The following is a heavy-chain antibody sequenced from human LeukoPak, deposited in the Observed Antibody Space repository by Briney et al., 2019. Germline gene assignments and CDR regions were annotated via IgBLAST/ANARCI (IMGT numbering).Heavy chain of an antibody. V-gene: IGHV3-30-3*01. CDR3: ARIAAAGKGY. CDR1: GFTFSSYA. J-gene: IGHJ4*02. Sequence: GRSLRLSCAASGFTFSSYAMHWVRQAPGKGLEWVAVISYDGSNKYYADSVKGRFTISRDNSKNTLYLQMNSLRAEDTAVYYCARIAAAGKGYWGQGTLVTVSS. CDR2: ISYDGSNK. D-gene: IGHD6-13*01.